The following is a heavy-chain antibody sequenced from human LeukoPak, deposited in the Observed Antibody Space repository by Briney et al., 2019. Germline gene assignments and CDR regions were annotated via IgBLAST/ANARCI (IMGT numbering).Heavy chain of an antibody. CDR1: GYTFTSYY. J-gene: IGHJ3*02. CDR2: INPSGGST. CDR3: ARGGGGYSYGYSDDAFDI. V-gene: IGHV1-46*01. D-gene: IGHD5-18*01. Sequence: ASVKVSCKASGYTFTSYYMHWVRQAPGQGLEWMGIINPSGGSTSYAQKFQGRVTMTRDTSTSTVYMELSRLRSEDTAVYYCARGGGGYSYGYSDDAFDIWGQGTMVTVSS.